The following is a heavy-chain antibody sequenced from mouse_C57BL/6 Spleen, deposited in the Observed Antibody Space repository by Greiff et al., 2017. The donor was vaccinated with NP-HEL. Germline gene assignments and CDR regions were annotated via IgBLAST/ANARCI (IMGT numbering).Heavy chain of an antibody. V-gene: IGHV1-15*01. D-gene: IGHD2-1*01. CDR2: IDPETGGT. CDR3: TRFGNYRSDY. CDR1: GYTFTDYE. J-gene: IGHJ2*01. Sequence: VQLQQSGAELVRPGASVTLSCKASGYTFTDYEMHWVKQTPVHGLEWIGAIDPETGGTAYNQKFKGKAILTADKSSSTAYMELRSLTSEDSAVYYCTRFGNYRSDYWGQGTTLTVSS.